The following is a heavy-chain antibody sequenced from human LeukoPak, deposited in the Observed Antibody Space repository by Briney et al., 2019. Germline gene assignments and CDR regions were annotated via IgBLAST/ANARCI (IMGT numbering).Heavy chain of an antibody. Sequence: GESLKISCKGSGYSFTSYWIGWVRQMPGKGLEWMGIIYPGDSDTRYSPSFQGQVTISADKSISTAYLQWSSLKASDTAMYYCARPSLRGNFNLGYFQHWGQGTLVTVSS. V-gene: IGHV5-51*01. CDR3: ARPSLRGNFNLGYFQH. J-gene: IGHJ1*01. CDR1: GYSFTSYW. CDR2: IYPGDSDT. D-gene: IGHD4-23*01.